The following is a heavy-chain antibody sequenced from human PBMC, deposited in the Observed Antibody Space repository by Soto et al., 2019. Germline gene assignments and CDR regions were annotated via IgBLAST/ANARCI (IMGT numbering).Heavy chain of an antibody. D-gene: IGHD5-12*01. J-gene: IGHJ4*02. CDR2: ISYDGSDK. CDR3: AKDLYSGYDFFFDY. CDR1: GFTFNNYG. Sequence: PGGSLRLSCAASGFTFNNYGMHWVRQAPGKGLEWVAIISYDGSDKSYADSVKGRFTISRDNSKNTLYLLMNSLRPEDTAVYYCAKDLYSGYDFFFDYWGQGILVTVSS. V-gene: IGHV3-30*18.